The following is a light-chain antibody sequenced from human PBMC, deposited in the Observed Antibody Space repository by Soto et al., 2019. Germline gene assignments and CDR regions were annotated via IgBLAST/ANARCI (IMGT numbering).Light chain of an antibody. CDR1: NIGSKS. V-gene: IGLV3-21*02. Sequence: SYELTQPPSVSVATGQTARITCGGNNIGSKSVHWYQQRPGQAPVLVVFDHSDRPSGIPERFSGSNSGNTATLTISRVEAGDEADYYCQVWHSSSDHYVFGTGTKVTVL. CDR2: DHS. CDR3: QVWHSSSDHYV. J-gene: IGLJ1*01.